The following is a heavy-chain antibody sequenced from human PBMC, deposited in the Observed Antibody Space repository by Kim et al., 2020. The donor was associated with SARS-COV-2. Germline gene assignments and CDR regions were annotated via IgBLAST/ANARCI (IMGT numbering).Heavy chain of an antibody. V-gene: IGHV4-39*01. CDR1: SGSIRSSNYY. CDR3: ARHPSRGLYLGAFYI. CDR2: IYYSGST. Sequence: SETLSLTCNVSSGSIRSSNYYWGWTRQFPGKGLEWIGSIYYSGSTYYNPSLKSRVTISIDTSKNQFSLKMSSVTAADTALYYCARHPSRGLYLGAFYIWG. J-gene: IGHJ3*02. D-gene: IGHD6-25*01.